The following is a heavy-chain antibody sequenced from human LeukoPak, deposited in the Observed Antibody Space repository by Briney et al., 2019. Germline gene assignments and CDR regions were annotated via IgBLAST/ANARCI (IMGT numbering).Heavy chain of an antibody. J-gene: IGHJ4*02. V-gene: IGHV1-2*02. Sequence: ASVKVSCKASGYTFTGYYMHWVRQAPGQGLEWMGWINPNSGGTNYAQKFQGRVTMTRDTSISTAYMELSRLRSDDTAVYYSARTGGYSSHNDYWGQGTLVTVSS. CDR1: GYTFTGYY. CDR2: INPNSGGT. CDR3: ARTGGYSSHNDY. D-gene: IGHD5-12*01.